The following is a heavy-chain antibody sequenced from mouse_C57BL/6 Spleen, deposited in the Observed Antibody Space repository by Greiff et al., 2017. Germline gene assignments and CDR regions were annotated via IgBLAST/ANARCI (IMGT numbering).Heavy chain of an antibody. CDR3: ARGVNYFDY. CDR2: ISSGSSTI. Sequence: EVKLMESGGGLVKPGGSLKLSCAASGFTFSDSGMHWVRQAPEKGLEWVAYISSGSSTIYYADTVKGRFTISRDNAKNTLFLQMTSLRSEDTAMYYCARGVNYFDYWGQGTTLTVSS. CDR1: GFTFSDSG. J-gene: IGHJ2*01. V-gene: IGHV5-17*01. D-gene: IGHD2-1*01.